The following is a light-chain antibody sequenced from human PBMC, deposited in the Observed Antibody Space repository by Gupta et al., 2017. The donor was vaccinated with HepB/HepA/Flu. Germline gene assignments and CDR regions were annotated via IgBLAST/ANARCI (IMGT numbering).Light chain of an antibody. J-gene: IGLJ2*01. CDR1: SGHSSDA. Sequence: QLVLTQSPSASASLGASVKLTCTLSSGHSSDAIAWHQQQPEKGTRYLMTIISDGSHSKGDGIPDRFSGSSSGAELCLSVSSLQSEDEYDYCCQAWDSGIQVFGGGTKLTVL. V-gene: IGLV4-69*01. CDR3: QAWDSGIQV. CDR2: IISDGSH.